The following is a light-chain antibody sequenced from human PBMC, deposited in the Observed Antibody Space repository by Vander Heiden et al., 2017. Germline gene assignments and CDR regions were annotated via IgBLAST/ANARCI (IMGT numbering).Light chain of an antibody. J-gene: IGKJ2*01. CDR3: QQSDCAPYN. CDR2: AAS. V-gene: IGKV1-39*01. Sequence: DIQMTQSPPSLSASLGDRVTITCRASERIDHYLNWYRQKPGKGPELLIYAASNLQSWVPSRFSGSGSGTDFTLTIARLRPEDFATYYCQQSDCAPYNFGQGTKL. CDR1: ERIDHY.